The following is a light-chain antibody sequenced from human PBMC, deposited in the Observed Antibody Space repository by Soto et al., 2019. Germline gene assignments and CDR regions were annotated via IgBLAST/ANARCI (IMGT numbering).Light chain of an antibody. Sequence: EIVLTQSPGTLSLSPGERATLSCRASQSVSSNSLAWYLQKPGQPPRLVMYGGFSRPTGIPDRISGSGSGTDFTLTISRLEPEDFAVYYCQYYGGSSRTFGQGTKVEIK. V-gene: IGKV3-20*01. CDR3: QYYGGSSRT. CDR2: GGF. J-gene: IGKJ1*01. CDR1: QSVSSNS.